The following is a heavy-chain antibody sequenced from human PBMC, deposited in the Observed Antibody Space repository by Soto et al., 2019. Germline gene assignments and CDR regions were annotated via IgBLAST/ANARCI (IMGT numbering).Heavy chain of an antibody. J-gene: IGHJ4*02. D-gene: IGHD5-12*01. CDR1: GGSISSSSYY. CDR3: ARHIDSGYGIDY. V-gene: IGHV4-39*01. Sequence: PSETLSLTCTVSGGSISSSSYYWGWIRQPPGKGLEWIGSIYYSGSTYYNPSLKSRVTISVDTSKNQFSLKLSSVTAADTAVYYCARHIDSGYGIDYWGQGTLVTVSS. CDR2: IYYSGST.